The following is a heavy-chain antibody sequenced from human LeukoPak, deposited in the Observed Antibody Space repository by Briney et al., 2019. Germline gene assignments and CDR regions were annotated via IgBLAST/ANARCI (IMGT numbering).Heavy chain of an antibody. CDR2: IHPEGDEK. J-gene: IGHJ4*02. CDR1: GFTFGNFW. CDR3: ARGDAFSGDH. V-gene: IGHV3-7*04. Sequence: PGGSLRLSCVASGFTFGNFWMRWVRHSPGRGLEWVANIHPEGDEKYHVESVMGRFTISRDNAESSLFLQMNGLRAEDTAVYYCARGDAFSGDHWGQGTLVTVSS.